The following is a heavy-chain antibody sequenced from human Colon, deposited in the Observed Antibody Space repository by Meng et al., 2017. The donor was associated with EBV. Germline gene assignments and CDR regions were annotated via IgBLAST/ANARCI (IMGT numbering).Heavy chain of an antibody. CDR2: IHHSGSA. D-gene: IGHD2-21*01. J-gene: IGHJ4*02. CDR1: GVSMSSGNYY. CDR3: ASFDHIPRRNYFDY. V-gene: IGHV4-30-4*01. Sequence: VPRMESGPGLVGLSRTLSPTGTVSGVSMSSGNYYWSWIRQPPGKGLEWIGYIHHSGSAYYNPSLKSRVSISVDTSKNQFSLNLNSMTAADTAVYYCASFDHIPRRNYFDYWGQGTLVTVSS.